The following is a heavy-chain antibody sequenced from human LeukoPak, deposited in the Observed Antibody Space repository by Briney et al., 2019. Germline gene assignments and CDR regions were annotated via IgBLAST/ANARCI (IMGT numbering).Heavy chain of an antibody. V-gene: IGHV4-4*07. J-gene: IGHJ5*02. CDR2: IYKSGSS. Sequence: SETLSLTCSVSGGSISTYYWSWIRQSAGKGLEWIGRIYKSGSSNYNPSLKSRVSMSVDSSKNHFSLNLTSVTAEDTAVYYCATTGLLGDIPWGQGTLVTVSS. CDR1: GGSISTYY. D-gene: IGHD2-21*01. CDR3: ATTGLLGDIP.